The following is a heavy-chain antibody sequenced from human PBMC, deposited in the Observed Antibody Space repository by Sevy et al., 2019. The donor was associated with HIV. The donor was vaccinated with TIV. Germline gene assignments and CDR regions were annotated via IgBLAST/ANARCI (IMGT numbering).Heavy chain of an antibody. CDR1: GFTFSNYG. J-gene: IGHJ6*02. D-gene: IGHD1-26*01. CDR2: TSYDGHNN. Sequence: GGSLRLSCAASGFTFSNYGIHWVRQAPGKGLEWVAITSYDGHNNYYEDSVKDRFTISRDNSKNTLYLQMNSLRAEDTAVYYCAKDLLQLTIKELAHDYYYGMDVWGQGTTVTVSS. CDR3: AKDLLQLTIKELAHDYYYGMDV. V-gene: IGHV3-30*18.